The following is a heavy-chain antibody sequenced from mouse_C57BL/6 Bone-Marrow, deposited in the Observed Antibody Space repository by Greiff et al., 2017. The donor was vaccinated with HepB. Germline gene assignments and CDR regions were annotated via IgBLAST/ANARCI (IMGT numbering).Heavy chain of an antibody. Sequence: QVQLQQSGAELVKPGASVKISCKASGYAFSSYWMNWVKQRPGKGLEWIGQIYPGDGDTNYNGKFKGKATLTADKSSSTAYMQLSSLTSEDSAVYVCARGPPTVVAVDYWGQGTTLTVSS. CDR2: IYPGDGDT. V-gene: IGHV1-80*01. CDR3: ARGPPTVVAVDY. CDR1: GYAFSSYW. J-gene: IGHJ2*01. D-gene: IGHD1-1*01.